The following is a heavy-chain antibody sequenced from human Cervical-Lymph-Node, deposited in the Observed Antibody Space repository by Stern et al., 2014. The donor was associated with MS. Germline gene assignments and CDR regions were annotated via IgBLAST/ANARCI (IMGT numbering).Heavy chain of an antibody. D-gene: IGHD3-16*01. V-gene: IGHV4-34*01. J-gene: IGHJ4*02. CDR1: GGSFSGYY. CDR3: ARGPPGITSFDY. Sequence: QVQLQQWGAGLLKPSETLSLTCAVYGGSFSGYYWSWIRQPPGKGLEWIGEINHSGSTTYNPSLKSRVTISVDTSKNQFSLKLSSVTAADTAVYYCARGPPGITSFDYWGQGTLVTVSS. CDR2: INHSGST.